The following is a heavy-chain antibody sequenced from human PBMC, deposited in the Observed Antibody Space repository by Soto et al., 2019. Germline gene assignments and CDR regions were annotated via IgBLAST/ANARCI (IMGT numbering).Heavy chain of an antibody. V-gene: IGHV4-30-4*01. J-gene: IGHJ5*02. CDR3: ARRGYSGLRTIGGWFDP. CDR1: GGSISSGDYY. D-gene: IGHD5-12*01. CDR2: TYYSGST. Sequence: PSETLSLTCTVSGGSISSGDYYWSWIRQPPGKGLEWIGYTYYSGSTYYNPSLKSRVTISVDTSKNQFSLKLSSVTAADTAVYYCARRGYSGLRTIGGWFDPWGQGTLVTVSS.